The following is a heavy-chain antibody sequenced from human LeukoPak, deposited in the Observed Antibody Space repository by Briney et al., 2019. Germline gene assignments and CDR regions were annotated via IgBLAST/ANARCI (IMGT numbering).Heavy chain of an antibody. V-gene: IGHV3-74*01. D-gene: IGHD3-22*01. CDR3: VRDGSGSIPLDY. CDR2: LNYDGSNT. Sequence: PGGSLRLSCAASGFIFSNYGMSWVRQAPGKGLVWVSRLNYDGSNTNYADSVKGRFTISRDNAKNTLYLQMNSLSPEDTAVYYCVRDGSGSIPLDYWGQGTLVTVSS. J-gene: IGHJ4*02. CDR1: GFIFSNYG.